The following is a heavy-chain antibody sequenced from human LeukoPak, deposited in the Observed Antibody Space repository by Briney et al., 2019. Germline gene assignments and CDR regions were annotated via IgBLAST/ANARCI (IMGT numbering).Heavy chain of an antibody. J-gene: IGHJ4*02. CDR3: AKESTGSTSLDY. V-gene: IGHV3-30-3*01. Sequence: GGSLRLSCAAYGFTFSSYAMHWVRQAPGKGLEWVAVISYDGSNKYYADSVKGRFTISRDNSKNTLYLQINSLRAEDTAVYFCAKESTGSTSLDYWGQGTLVTVSS. CDR1: GFTFSSYA. CDR2: ISYDGSNK. D-gene: IGHD1-7*01.